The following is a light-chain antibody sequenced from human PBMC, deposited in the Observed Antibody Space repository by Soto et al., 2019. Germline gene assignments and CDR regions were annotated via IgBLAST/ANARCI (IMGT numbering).Light chain of an antibody. V-gene: IGLV2-14*01. CDR1: SGDIGAYNY. Sequence: QSVLTQPASVSGSPGQSITISCTGTSGDIGAYNYVCWYQQKSGKAPKLIFYEVSYRPSGVANRFSGSKSGNTASLTISGLQAQEEGYYYCSSFTTSRAYASGLGTKVTAL. CDR3: SSFTTSRAYA. CDR2: EVS. J-gene: IGLJ1*01.